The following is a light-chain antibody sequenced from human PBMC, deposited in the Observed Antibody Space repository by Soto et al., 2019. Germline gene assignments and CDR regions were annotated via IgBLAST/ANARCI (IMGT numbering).Light chain of an antibody. J-gene: IGKJ1*01. CDR3: QQYNNWPWT. CDR1: QSISSSY. CDR2: GAS. Sequence: EIVLTQSPATLSLSPGKRATLSCRASQSISSSYLAWYQQRPGQAPRLLIYGASSRATGIPDRFSGSGSGTDFTLTISSLQSEDFAVYYCQQYNNWPWTFGQGTKVDIK. V-gene: IGKV3D-20*02.